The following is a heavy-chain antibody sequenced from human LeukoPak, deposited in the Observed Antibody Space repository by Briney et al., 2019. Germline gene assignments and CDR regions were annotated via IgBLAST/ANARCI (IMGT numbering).Heavy chain of an antibody. Sequence: PSETLSLACAVYGGSISSSSYYWGWIRQPPGKGLEWIGSIYYSGSTYYNPSLKSRVTISVDTSKNQFSLKLSSVTAADTAVYYCARDNHYYYYMDVWGKGTTVTVSS. D-gene: IGHD1-14*01. V-gene: IGHV4-39*07. CDR1: GGSISSSSYY. CDR2: IYYSGST. J-gene: IGHJ6*03. CDR3: ARDNHYYYYMDV.